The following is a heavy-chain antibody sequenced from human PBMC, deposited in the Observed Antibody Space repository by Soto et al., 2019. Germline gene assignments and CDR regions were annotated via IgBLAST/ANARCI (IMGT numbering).Heavy chain of an antibody. D-gene: IGHD3-16*01. CDR3: TEDILPGGADV. Sequence: GGSLRLSCVASAFSSHHHAIHWVRQGPGKGLEWVSGIHWNNGATGYADSVKGRFTILKDNVKNSVYLQMNSLRTDDTAFYYCTEDILPGGADVWGQGTTVTV. J-gene: IGHJ6*02. V-gene: IGHV3-9*02. CDR1: AFSSHHHA. CDR2: IHWNNGAT.